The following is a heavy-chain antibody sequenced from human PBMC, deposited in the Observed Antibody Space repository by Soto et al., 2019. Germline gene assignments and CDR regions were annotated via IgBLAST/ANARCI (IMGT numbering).Heavy chain of an antibody. CDR3: AKRRGDGYFDL. D-gene: IGHD7-27*01. V-gene: IGHV3-23*01. CDR1: GFTFSNFV. J-gene: IGHJ2*01. CDR2: IGGTSGST. Sequence: EVQLLESGGGLVQPGGSLRLSCAASGFTFSNFVMGWVRRAPGKGLEWVSAIGGTSGSTYYADSVKGRFTISRDNSKDTLSLQMNSLGAEETALYYCAKRRGDGYFDLWGRGTLVTVSS.